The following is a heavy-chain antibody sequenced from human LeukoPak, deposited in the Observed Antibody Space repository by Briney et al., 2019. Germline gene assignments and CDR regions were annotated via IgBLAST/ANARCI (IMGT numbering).Heavy chain of an antibody. V-gene: IGHV4-59*01. D-gene: IGHD3-10*01. CDR3: ARGVSGLDY. J-gene: IGHJ4*02. CDR1: GGSISSYY. Sequence: PSETLSLTCTVSGGSISSYYWSWIRQPPGKGLEWIGYIYYSGSTNYNPSLKSRVTISVDTSKNQFSLKLSSVTAADTAVYYCARGVSGLDYWGQGTLVTVSS. CDR2: IYYSGST.